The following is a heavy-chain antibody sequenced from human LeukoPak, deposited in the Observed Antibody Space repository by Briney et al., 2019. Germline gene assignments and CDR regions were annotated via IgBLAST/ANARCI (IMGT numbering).Heavy chain of an antibody. V-gene: IGHV3-30*18. J-gene: IGHJ4*02. D-gene: IGHD1-26*01. CDR3: AEAKYSESYYPFDS. CDR2: ISHDESNK. Sequence: PGGSLRLSCAASGFAFSNYGLHWVRQAPGKGLEWVAAISHDESNKNDEDFVKRRFTISRDIYRNRLYLQVNSLRADDTAVYYCAEAKYSESYYPFDSWGQGTLVTVSS. CDR1: GFAFSNYG.